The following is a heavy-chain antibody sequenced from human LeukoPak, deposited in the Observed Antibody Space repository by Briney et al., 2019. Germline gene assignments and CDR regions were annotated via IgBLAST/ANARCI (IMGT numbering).Heavy chain of an antibody. CDR1: GFTFSSYA. D-gene: IGHD3-22*01. V-gene: IGHV3-23*01. CDR3: AKSDDSSGYSPEDY. CDR2: ISGSGGST. J-gene: IGHJ4*02. Sequence: GSLRLSCAASGFTFSSYAMSWVRQAPGMGLEWVSAISGSGGSTYYADSVKGRFTISRDNSKNTLYLQMNSLRAEDTAVYYCAKSDDSSGYSPEDYWGQGTLVTVSS.